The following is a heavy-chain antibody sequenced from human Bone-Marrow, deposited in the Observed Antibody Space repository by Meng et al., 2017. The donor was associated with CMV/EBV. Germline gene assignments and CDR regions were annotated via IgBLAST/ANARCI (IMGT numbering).Heavy chain of an antibody. CDR2: MSYDGSNK. Sequence: GESLKISCAASGFSLNTYSLHWVRQAPGKGLDWVAVMSYDGSNKYYTDSVKGRFTISRDNSKNTLYLQMNSLRAEDTAVYYCARVFGAYYYDSSGYSGSDYWGQGTLVTVSS. CDR1: GFSLNTYS. D-gene: IGHD3-22*01. CDR3: ARVFGAYYYDSSGYSGSDY. J-gene: IGHJ4*02. V-gene: IGHV3-30-3*01.